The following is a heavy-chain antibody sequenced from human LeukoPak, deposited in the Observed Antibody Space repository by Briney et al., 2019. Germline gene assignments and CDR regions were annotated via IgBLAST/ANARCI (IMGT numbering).Heavy chain of an antibody. D-gene: IGHD6-13*01. V-gene: IGHV3-30*18. CDR1: GFTFSSYG. Sequence: GGSLRLSYAASGFTFSSYGMHWVRQAPGKGLEWVAVISYDGSNKYYADSVKGRFTISRDNSKNTLYLQMNSLRAEDTAVYYCAKDLAAAIYLYYYYYYGMDVWGQGTTVTVSS. CDR3: AKDLAAAIYLYYYYYYGMDV. CDR2: ISYDGSNK. J-gene: IGHJ6*02.